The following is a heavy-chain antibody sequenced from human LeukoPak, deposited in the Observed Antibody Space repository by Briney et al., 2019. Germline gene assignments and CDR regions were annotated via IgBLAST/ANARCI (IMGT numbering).Heavy chain of an antibody. Sequence: PSEPLSLTCTVPGDSISSYYWSWIRQPPGKGLEWIGYIYSSGSTKYNPSLKSRVTISVDTSKNQFSLKVHSVTAADTAMYYCARHPRSCTGGGTCYSWFDASGQGTLVTVSS. J-gene: IGHJ5*02. V-gene: IGHV4-59*08. CDR1: GDSISSYY. CDR2: IYSSGST. CDR3: ARHPRSCTGGGTCYSWFDA. D-gene: IGHD2-15*01.